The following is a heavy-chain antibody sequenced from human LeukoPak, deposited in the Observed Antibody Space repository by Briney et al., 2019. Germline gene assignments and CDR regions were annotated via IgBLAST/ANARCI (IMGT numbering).Heavy chain of an antibody. J-gene: IGHJ3*02. CDR2: IRYDGSNK. CDR1: GFTFSSYG. D-gene: IGHD6-6*01. Sequence: GGSLRLSRAASGFTFSSYGMHWVRQAPGKGLEWVAFIRYDGSNKYYADSVKGRLTISRDNSKNTLYLQMNSLRAEDTAVYYCAKDRRAARPDAFDIWGQGTMVTVSS. V-gene: IGHV3-30*02. CDR3: AKDRRAARPDAFDI.